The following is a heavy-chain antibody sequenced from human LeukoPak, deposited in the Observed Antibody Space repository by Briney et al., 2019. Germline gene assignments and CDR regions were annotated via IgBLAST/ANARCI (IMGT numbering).Heavy chain of an antibody. CDR1: GYTFTGNY. CDR3: ARNVGMGYYLDY. CDR2: IHPNSGGT. Sequence: GASVKGSCQASGYTFTGNYIHWVRQAPGQGLEWMGWIHPNSGGTSYAQKFQGRVTMTRDTSITTAYMELSRLRSDDTAVYYCARNVGMGYYLDYWGQGTLVTVSS. J-gene: IGHJ4*02. D-gene: IGHD3-22*01. V-gene: IGHV1-2*02.